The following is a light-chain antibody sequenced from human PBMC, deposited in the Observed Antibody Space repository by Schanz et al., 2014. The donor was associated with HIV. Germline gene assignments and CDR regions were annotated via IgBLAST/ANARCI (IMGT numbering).Light chain of an antibody. V-gene: IGLV1-51*02. CDR2: DSN. J-gene: IGLJ2*01. CDR1: SSNIGTGYD. Sequence: QSVLTQPPSVSGAPGQRVTISCTGSSSNIGTGYDVHWFQHLPGTAPKLLIYDSNNRPSGIPDRFSGSKSGTSATLGITGLQTGDEAEYYCGTWDSSLTAVLFGGGTKLTVL. CDR3: GTWDSSLTAVL.